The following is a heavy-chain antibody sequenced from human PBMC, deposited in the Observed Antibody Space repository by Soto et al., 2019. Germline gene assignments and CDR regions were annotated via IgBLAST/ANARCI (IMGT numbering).Heavy chain of an antibody. CDR3: GTIFGVVTSNWFDP. CDR1: GFTFSSYA. J-gene: IGHJ5*02. Sequence: EVQLLESGGGLVQPGGSLRLSCAASGFTFSSYAMSWVRQAPGKGLEWVSAISGSGGSTYYADSVKGRFTISRDNSKNTLYLQMNSLRAEDTAVYYCGTIFGVVTSNWFDPWGQGTLVTVSS. CDR2: ISGSGGST. D-gene: IGHD3-3*01. V-gene: IGHV3-23*01.